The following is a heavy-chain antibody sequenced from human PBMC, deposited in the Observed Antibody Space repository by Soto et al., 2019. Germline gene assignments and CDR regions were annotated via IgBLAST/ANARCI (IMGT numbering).Heavy chain of an antibody. Sequence: EVQMLESGGGLVQPGGSLRLSCAVSGFTFNYYAMSWVRQAPGKGLEWVSAMTASGDTPYYADSVKGRFTISRDNSKNTLYLQMNSLRAEDTALYYCARPPMTVTTHVSLRGSWYFDLWGRGTLVSVSS. CDR2: MTASGDTP. D-gene: IGHD4-17*01. CDR3: ARPPMTVTTHVSLRGSWYFDL. CDR1: GFTFNYYA. J-gene: IGHJ2*01. V-gene: IGHV3-23*01.